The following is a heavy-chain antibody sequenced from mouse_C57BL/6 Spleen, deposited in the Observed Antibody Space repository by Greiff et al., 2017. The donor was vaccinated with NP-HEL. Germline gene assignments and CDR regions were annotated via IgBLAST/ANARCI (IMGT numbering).Heavy chain of an antibody. D-gene: IGHD4-1*02. V-gene: IGHV5-9*01. J-gene: IGHJ2*01. CDR3: ARSTGTGGYYFDY. CDR1: GFTFSSYT. Sequence: EVQVVESGGGLVKPGGSLKLFCAASGFTFSSYTMSWVRQTPEKRLEWVATISGGGGNTYYPDSVKGRFTISRDNAKNTLYLQMSSLRSEDTALYYCARSTGTGGYYFDYWGQGTTLTVSS. CDR2: ISGGGGNT.